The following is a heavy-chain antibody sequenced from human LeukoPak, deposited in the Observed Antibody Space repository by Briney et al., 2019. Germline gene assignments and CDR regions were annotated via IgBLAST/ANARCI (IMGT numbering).Heavy chain of an antibody. D-gene: IGHD1-7*01. CDR1: GYTFRTYD. CDR3: ARQGPELYYYYTDV. Sequence: ASVKVSCKTSGYTFRTYDINWVRQATGQGLEWMGWMNPDSGNTDYAQKFQGRVTMTRDTSINTAYMELSSLRSEDTAVYYCARQGPELYYYYTDVWGTGTTVIVSS. J-gene: IGHJ6*03. V-gene: IGHV1-8*02. CDR2: MNPDSGNT.